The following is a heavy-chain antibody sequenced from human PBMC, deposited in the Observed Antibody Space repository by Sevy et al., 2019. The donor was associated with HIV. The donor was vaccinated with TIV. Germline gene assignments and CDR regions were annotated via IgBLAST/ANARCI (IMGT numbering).Heavy chain of an antibody. CDR1: GFTFSSYS. Sequence: GGSLRLSCAASGFTFSSYSMNWVRQAPGKGLEWVSSISSSSSYIYYADSVKGRFTISRDNAKNSLYLQMNSLRAEDTAAYYCARLGGSSNWFDPWGQGTLVTVSS. CDR3: ARLGGSSNWFDP. CDR2: ISSSSSYI. J-gene: IGHJ5*02. D-gene: IGHD2-15*01. V-gene: IGHV3-21*01.